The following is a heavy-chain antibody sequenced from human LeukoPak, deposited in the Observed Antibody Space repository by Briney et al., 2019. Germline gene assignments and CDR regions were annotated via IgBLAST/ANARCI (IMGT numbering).Heavy chain of an antibody. D-gene: IGHD3-22*01. CDR2: ISYDGSNK. CDR1: GLTFSSYG. V-gene: IGHV3-30*18. CDR3: AKDRSYYDSSGYYWRPLYSWFDP. Sequence: PGGSLRLSCAASGLTFSSYGMPWVRQAPGKGLEWVAVISYDGSNKYYADSVKGRFTISRDNSKNTLYLQMNSLRAKDTAVYYCAKDRSYYDSSGYYWRPLYSWFDPWGQGTLVTVSS. J-gene: IGHJ5*02.